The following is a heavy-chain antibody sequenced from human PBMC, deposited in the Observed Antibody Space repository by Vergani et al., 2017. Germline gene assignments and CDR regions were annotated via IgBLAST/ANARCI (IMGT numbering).Heavy chain of an antibody. CDR1: GFTFSSYA. CDR2: IYSGGST. J-gene: IGHJ3*02. V-gene: IGHV3-66*02. Sequence: EVQLLESGGGLVQPGGSLRFSCAASGFTFSSYAMSWVRQAPGKGLEWVSVIYSGGSTYYADSVKGRFTISRDNSKNTLYLQMNSLRAEDTAVYYCARESSGWHAFDIWGQGTMVTVSS. D-gene: IGHD6-19*01. CDR3: ARESSGWHAFDI.